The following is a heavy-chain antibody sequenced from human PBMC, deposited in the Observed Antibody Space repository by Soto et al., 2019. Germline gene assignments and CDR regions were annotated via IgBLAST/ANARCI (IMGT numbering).Heavy chain of an antibody. CDR3: ARCGAVKMVRGVSSSWLDP. CDR2: VSSYRGAT. Sequence: PSETLSLTCTVSGGSVNRGDYSWAWVRQPPGKGLEWIAYVSSYRGATYYNPSLKSRLTISLDTSKNQFSLKMSSVTAADTAVYYCARCGAVKMVRGVSSSWLDPWGQGTLVTVSS. CDR1: GGSVNRGDYS. J-gene: IGHJ5*02. D-gene: IGHD3-10*01. V-gene: IGHV4-30-4*02.